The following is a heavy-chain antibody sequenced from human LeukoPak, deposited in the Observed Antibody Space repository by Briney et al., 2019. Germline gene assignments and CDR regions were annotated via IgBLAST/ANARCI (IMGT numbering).Heavy chain of an antibody. CDR2: IYYSGST. CDR3: ARVGQQLAKGVWFDP. V-gene: IGHV4-31*03. D-gene: IGHD6-13*01. J-gene: IGHJ5*02. CDR1: GGSISSGGYY. Sequence: SETLSLTCTVSGGSISSGGYYWSWIRQHPGKGLEWIGYIYYSGSTYYNPSLKSRVTISVDTSKNQFSLKLSSVTAADTAVYYCARVGQQLAKGVWFDPWGQGTLVTVSS.